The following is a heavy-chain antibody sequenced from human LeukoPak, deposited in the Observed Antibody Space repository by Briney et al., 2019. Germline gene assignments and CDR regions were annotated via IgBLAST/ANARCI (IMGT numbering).Heavy chain of an antibody. J-gene: IGHJ5*02. CDR1: GFTFSSYG. CDR2: IRYDGSNK. CDR3: PRESTYYYGSALNWFDP. D-gene: IGHD3-10*01. Sequence: GGSLRLSCAASGFTFSSYGMHWVRQAPGKGLEWVAFIRYDGSNKYYADSVKGRFTISRDNSKNTLYLQMNSLRAEDTAVYYCPRESTYYYGSALNWFDPWGQGTLVTVSS. V-gene: IGHV3-30*02.